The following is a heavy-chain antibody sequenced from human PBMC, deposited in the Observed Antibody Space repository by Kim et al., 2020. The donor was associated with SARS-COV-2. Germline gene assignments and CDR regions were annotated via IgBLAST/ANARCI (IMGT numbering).Heavy chain of an antibody. CDR2: INPNSGDT. D-gene: IGHD1-26*01. V-gene: IGHV1-2*06. CDR1: GYTFSDYY. J-gene: IGHJ4*02. Sequence: ASVKVSCKASGYTFSDYYMHWVRQAPGQGLEWMGRINPNSGDTIYAQKFQGRVTMTRDTSIGTAYMELSSLRSDDTAVYYCARVRGATNYWGQGTLVTVSS. CDR3: ARVRGATNY.